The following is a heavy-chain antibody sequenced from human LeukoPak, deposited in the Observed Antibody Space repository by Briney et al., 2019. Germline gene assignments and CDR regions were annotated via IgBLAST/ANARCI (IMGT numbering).Heavy chain of an antibody. D-gene: IGHD3-16*01. V-gene: IGHV3-7*01. Sequence: GGSLRLSCAASGFTFSSYAMSWVRQAPGKGLEWVANIKQDGSEKYYVDSVKGRFTISRDNAKNSLYLQMNSLRAEDTAVYYCASSDYGGYYYYYGMDVWGQGTTVTVSS. J-gene: IGHJ6*02. CDR3: ASSDYGGYYYYYGMDV. CDR2: IKQDGSEK. CDR1: GFTFSSYA.